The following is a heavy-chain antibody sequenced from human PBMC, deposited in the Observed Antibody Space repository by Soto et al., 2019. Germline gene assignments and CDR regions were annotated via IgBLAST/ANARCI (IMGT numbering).Heavy chain of an antibody. CDR2: INVGNGNT. V-gene: IGHV1-3*01. Sequence: QVQLVQSGAEVKKPGASVKVSCKASGYTFTSYAMHWVRQAPGQRLEWMGWINVGNGNTKYSQRFRGRVTITRDTSASTAYMELSSLRSEDTAVYYCARARIIATFDYWGQGTLVTVSS. CDR1: GYTFTSYA. D-gene: IGHD6-13*01. J-gene: IGHJ4*02. CDR3: ARARIIATFDY.